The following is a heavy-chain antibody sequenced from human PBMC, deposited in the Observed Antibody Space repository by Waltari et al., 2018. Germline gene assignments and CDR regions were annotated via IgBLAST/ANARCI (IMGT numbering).Heavy chain of an antibody. J-gene: IGHJ4*02. D-gene: IGHD2-2*02. CDR1: GYSISSGYY. CDR3: ARDRVQSEIVVVPAAILGFDY. CDR2: SYHSGST. Sequence: QVQLQESGPGLVKPSETLSLTCTVSGYSISSGYYWGWIRQPPGKGLEWIGSSYHSGSTYDNPSLKSRVTISVDTSKTQFSLKLSSVTAADTAVYYCARDRVQSEIVVVPAAILGFDYWGQGTLVTVSS. V-gene: IGHV4-38-2*02.